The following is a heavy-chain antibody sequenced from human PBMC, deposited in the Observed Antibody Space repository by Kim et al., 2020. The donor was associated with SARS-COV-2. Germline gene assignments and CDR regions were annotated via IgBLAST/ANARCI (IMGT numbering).Heavy chain of an antibody. D-gene: IGHD2-21*01. J-gene: IGHJ4*01. Sequence: GGSLRLSCAASGFTFSNAWMNWVRQAPGKGLEWVGRIKNKTDGGTTDYSAPVKGRFTIARDDSKHTLYLQMHSLKTADTDVYYCTTAAVIVPTDYYFDY. V-gene: IGHV3-15*01. CDR2: IKNKTDGGTT. CDR3: TTAAVIVPTDYYFDY. CDR1: GFTFSNAW.